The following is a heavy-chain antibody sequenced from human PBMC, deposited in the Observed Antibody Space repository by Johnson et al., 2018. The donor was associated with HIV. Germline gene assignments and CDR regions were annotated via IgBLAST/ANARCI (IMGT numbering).Heavy chain of an antibody. CDR3: AKGYIAAAGDGWDAFDI. J-gene: IGHJ3*02. CDR2: IWYDGSNK. CDR1: GFPFSTYA. V-gene: IGHV3-33*06. D-gene: IGHD6-13*01. Sequence: QVQLVESGGGVVQPGRSLRLSCATSGFPFSTYAFHWVRQSPGKGLEWVAVIWYDGSNKYYADSVKGRFTISRDNSKNTLYLQMNSLRAEDPAVYYCAKGYIAAAGDGWDAFDIWGQGTMVTVSS.